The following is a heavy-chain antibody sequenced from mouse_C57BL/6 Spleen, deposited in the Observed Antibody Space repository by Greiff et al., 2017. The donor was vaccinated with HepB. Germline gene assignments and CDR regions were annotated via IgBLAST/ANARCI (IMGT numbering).Heavy chain of an antibody. CDR3: ARDGDLLGAMDY. CDR1: GYSITSGYD. V-gene: IGHV3-1*01. Sequence: DVKLQESGPGMVKPSQSLSLTCTVTGYSITSGYDWHWIRHFPGNKLEWMGYISYSVSTNYNPSLKSRISITHDKSKNHFFLKLNSVTTEDKATYYCARDGDLLGAMDYWGQGTSVTVSS. CDR2: ISYSVST. D-gene: IGHD2-1*01. J-gene: IGHJ4*01.